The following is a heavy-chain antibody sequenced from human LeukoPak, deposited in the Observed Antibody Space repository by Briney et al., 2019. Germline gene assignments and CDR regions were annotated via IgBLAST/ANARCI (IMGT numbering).Heavy chain of an antibody. J-gene: IGHJ4*02. Sequence: GGSLRLSCAASGFTFSSYAMHWVRQAPGKGLEYVSAISSNGGSTYYANSVKGRFTISRDNSKNTLYLQMGSLRAEDMAVYYCARGVAAAGHREYYFDYWGQGTLVTVSS. CDR3: ARGVAAAGHREYYFDY. CDR2: ISSNGGST. CDR1: GFTFSSYA. D-gene: IGHD6-13*01. V-gene: IGHV3-64*01.